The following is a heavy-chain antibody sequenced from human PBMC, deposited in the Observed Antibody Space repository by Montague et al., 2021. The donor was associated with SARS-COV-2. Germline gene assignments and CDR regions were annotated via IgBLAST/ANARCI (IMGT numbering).Heavy chain of an antibody. V-gene: IGHV4-34*01. CDR3: ARWISRLRGVDE. CDR2: ITHRGST. D-gene: IGHD3-10*01. CDR1: GGSFSGYY. Sequence: SETLSLTCAVYGGSFSGYYWTWIHQAPGKGLEWIGEITHRGSTTYNPSLESRVTISVDTSKKQFSLKLRSVTAADTAVYYCARWISRLRGVDEWGQGTLVTVSS. J-gene: IGHJ4*02.